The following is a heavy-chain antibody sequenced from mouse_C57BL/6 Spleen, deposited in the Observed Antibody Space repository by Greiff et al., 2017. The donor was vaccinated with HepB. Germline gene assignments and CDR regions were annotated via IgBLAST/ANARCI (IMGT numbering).Heavy chain of an antibody. CDR1: GYTFTSYG. D-gene: IGHD2-4*01. V-gene: IGHV1-81*01. Sequence: QVQLQQSGAELARPGASVKLSCKASGYTFTSYGISWVKQRTGQGLEWIGEIYPRSGNTYYNEKFKGKATLTADKSSSTAYMELRSLTSEDSAVYFCARQEGYDYDGYFDYWGQGTTLTVSS. J-gene: IGHJ2*01. CDR2: IYPRSGNT. CDR3: ARQEGYDYDGYFDY.